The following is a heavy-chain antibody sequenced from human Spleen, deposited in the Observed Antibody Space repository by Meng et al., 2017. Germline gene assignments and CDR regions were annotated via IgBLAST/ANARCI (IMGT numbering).Heavy chain of an antibody. V-gene: IGHV3-30*03. J-gene: IGHJ4*02. D-gene: IGHD3-22*01. Sequence: QVQLVESGGGLVKPGGSLRLSCAASGFTFSDYYMSWIRQAPGKGLEWVALISDDGSHKYYTDSVKGRFTISRDNSKNTLYLQMNSLRAEDTAVYYCAGGYYYGDYWGQGTLVTVSS. CDR2: ISDDGSHK. CDR1: GFTFSDYY. CDR3: AGGYYYGDY.